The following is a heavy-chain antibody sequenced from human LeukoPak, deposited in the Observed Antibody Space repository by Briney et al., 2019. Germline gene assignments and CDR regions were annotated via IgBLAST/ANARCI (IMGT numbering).Heavy chain of an antibody. V-gene: IGHV1-24*01. Sequence: ASVKVSCKVSGYTLTELFMHWVRQAPGKGLGWVGGFNPEDGETIYAQEFQGRVAMTEDTSTDTAYMELSSLRSEDTAVYYCATGGVEYNYGYYFDYWGQGTLVTVSS. J-gene: IGHJ4*02. CDR1: GYTLTELF. CDR2: FNPEDGET. CDR3: ATGGVEYNYGYYFDY. D-gene: IGHD5-18*01.